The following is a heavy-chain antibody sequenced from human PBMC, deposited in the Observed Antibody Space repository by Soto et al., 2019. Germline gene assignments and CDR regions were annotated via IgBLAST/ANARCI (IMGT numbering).Heavy chain of an antibody. D-gene: IGHD2-2*01. CDR3: ALVCLHIVVVPAPTWFAP. CDR2: INPSGGST. J-gene: IGHJ5*02. V-gene: IGHV1-46*03. Sequence: ASVKVSCKASGYTFTSYYMHWVRQAPGQGLEWMGIINPSGGSTSYAQKFQGRVTMTRDTSTSTVYMELSSLRSEDTAVYYFALVCLHIVVVPAPTWFAPWGQGTLVTVSS. CDR1: GYTFTSYY.